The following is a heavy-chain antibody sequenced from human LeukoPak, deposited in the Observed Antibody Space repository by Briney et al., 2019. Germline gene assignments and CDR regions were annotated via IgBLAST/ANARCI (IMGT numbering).Heavy chain of an antibody. CDR2: IIPILGIA. Sequence: ASVKVSCKASGGTFSSYAISWVRQAPGQGLEWMGRIIPILGIANYAQKFQGRVTITRNTSISTAYMELSSLRSEDTAVYYCARGGGVVPAAILRADYYYMDVWGKGTTVTVSS. D-gene: IGHD2-2*02. J-gene: IGHJ6*03. CDR1: GGTFSSYA. V-gene: IGHV1-69*04. CDR3: ARGGGVVPAAILRADYYYMDV.